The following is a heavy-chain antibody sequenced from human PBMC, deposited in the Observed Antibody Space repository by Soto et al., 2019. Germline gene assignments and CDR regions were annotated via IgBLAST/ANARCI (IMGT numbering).Heavy chain of an antibody. J-gene: IGHJ6*02. V-gene: IGHV3-7*04. Sequence: GGSLRLSCAASGFTFSNYWMSWVRQAPGKGLEWVANIKEDGSEIYFVDYVKGRFTISRDNAKNSLYLQMNSLRAEDTAVYYCARGTPYCTSTSCSPSYSYGMDVWGQGTTVTVS. D-gene: IGHD2-2*01. CDR3: ARGTPYCTSTSCSPSYSYGMDV. CDR1: GFTFSNYW. CDR2: IKEDGSEI.